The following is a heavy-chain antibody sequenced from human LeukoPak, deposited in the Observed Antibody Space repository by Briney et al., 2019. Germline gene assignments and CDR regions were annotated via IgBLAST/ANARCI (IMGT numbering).Heavy chain of an antibody. Sequence: SETLSLTCTVSGGSISSHYWTGIRQSPVKRLEGIGEISNSRGTSYTPTLQTRVTISIDTSKNQFSLKLSSVTAADTAVYYCGRDALVGYFSYYYMDVWGKGTTVTVSS. CDR3: GRDALVGYFSYYYMDV. J-gene: IGHJ6*03. V-gene: IGHV4-59*11. CDR2: ISNSRGT. D-gene: IGHD2-15*01. CDR1: GGSISSHY.